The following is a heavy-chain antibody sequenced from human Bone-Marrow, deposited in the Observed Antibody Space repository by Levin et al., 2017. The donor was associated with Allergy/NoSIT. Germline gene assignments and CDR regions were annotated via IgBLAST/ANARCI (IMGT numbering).Heavy chain of an antibody. V-gene: IGHV3-74*01. CDR2: INSDGSST. J-gene: IGHJ4*02. D-gene: IGHD1-26*01. Sequence: GESLKISCAASGFTFSSYWMHWVRQAPGKGLVWVSRINSDGSSTSYADSVKGRFTISRDNAKNTLYLQMNSLRAEDTAVYYCARGRSGSYDYWGQGTLVTVSS. CDR1: GFTFSSYW. CDR3: ARGRSGSYDY.